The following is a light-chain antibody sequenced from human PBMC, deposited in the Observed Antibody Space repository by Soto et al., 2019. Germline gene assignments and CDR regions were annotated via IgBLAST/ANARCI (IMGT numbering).Light chain of an antibody. CDR2: EVS. CDR1: SSDVGGYNY. CDR3: NSYTRFRSSDSV. Sequence: QSALTQPASVSGSPGQSITISCTGTSSDVGGYNYVSWYQQHPGKAPKLMIYEVSNRPSGVSNRFSGSKSGNTASLTISGLQAEEDEDEYCNSYTRFRSSDSVFGSGTKLTVL. J-gene: IGLJ1*01. V-gene: IGLV2-14*01.